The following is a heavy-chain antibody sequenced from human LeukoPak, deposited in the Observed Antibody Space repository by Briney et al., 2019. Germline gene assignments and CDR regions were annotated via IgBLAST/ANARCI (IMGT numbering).Heavy chain of an antibody. CDR3: ARVSVVNYDAFDI. D-gene: IGHD3-22*01. J-gene: IGHJ3*02. Sequence: PSETLSLTCAVYGGSFSGYHWSWIRQPPGKGLEWIGEINHSGSTNYNPSLKSRVTISVDTSKNQFSLKLSSVTAADTAVYYCARVSVVNYDAFDIWGQGTMVTVSS. V-gene: IGHV4-34*01. CDR1: GGSFSGYH. CDR2: INHSGST.